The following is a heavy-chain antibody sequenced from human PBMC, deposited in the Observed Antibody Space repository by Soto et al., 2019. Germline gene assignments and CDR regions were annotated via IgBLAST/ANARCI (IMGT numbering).Heavy chain of an antibody. CDR3: ARGSQQLAYYFDY. D-gene: IGHD6-13*01. J-gene: IGHJ4*02. CDR2: INPSGGST. Sequence: VSVQVSCKPSGYTFTSYYMHWVRQAPGQGLEWMGIINPSGGSTSYAQKFQGRVTMTRDTSTSTVYMELSSLRSEDTAVYYCARGSQQLAYYFDYWGQGTLVTVSS. V-gene: IGHV1-46*03. CDR1: GYTFTSYY.